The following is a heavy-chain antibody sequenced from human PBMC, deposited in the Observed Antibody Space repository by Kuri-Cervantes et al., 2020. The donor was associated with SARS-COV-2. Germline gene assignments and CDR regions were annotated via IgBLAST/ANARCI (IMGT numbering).Heavy chain of an antibody. V-gene: IGHV4-39*01. CDR1: GCSISSGSYY. Sequence: SETLSLTCTVSGCSISSGSYYWGWIRQPPGKGLEWIGSIYYSGSTYYNPSLKSRVTISVDTSKNQFSLKLSSVTAADTAVYYCARGRVYARRIYYYYYGMDVWGQGTTVTVSS. CDR2: IYYSGST. J-gene: IGHJ6*02. D-gene: IGHD3-16*01. CDR3: ARGRVYARRIYYYYYGMDV.